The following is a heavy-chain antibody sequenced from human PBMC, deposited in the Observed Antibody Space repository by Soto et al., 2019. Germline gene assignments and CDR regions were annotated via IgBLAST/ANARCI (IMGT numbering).Heavy chain of an antibody. CDR1: GGSISSGDYY. CDR3: ARVIRAPEGRGNWFDP. V-gene: IGHV4-30-4*01. D-gene: IGHD3-10*01. Sequence: SETLSLTCTVSGGSISSGDYYWGWVRQPPVKGLEWIGYIYYSGSTYYNPSLKSRVTISVDTSKNQFSLKLSSVTAADTAVYYCARVIRAPEGRGNWFDPWGQGTLVTVSS. CDR2: IYYSGST. J-gene: IGHJ5*02.